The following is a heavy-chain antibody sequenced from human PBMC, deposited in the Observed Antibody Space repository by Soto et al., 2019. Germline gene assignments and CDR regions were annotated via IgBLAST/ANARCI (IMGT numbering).Heavy chain of an antibody. CDR3: TRDASGDSHARGCLDY. CDR1: GFTFRSFT. Sequence: GGSLKLSCAASGFTFRSFTMNWVRQAPGKGLEWVSTISSNSAYIYCTDALRGRFNISRDNAKNSLHLQMNSLRAEDTAVYYCTRDASGDSHARGCLDYWGPGTIVTVSS. CDR2: ISSNSAYI. V-gene: IGHV3-21*01. J-gene: IGHJ4*02. D-gene: IGHD5-18*01.